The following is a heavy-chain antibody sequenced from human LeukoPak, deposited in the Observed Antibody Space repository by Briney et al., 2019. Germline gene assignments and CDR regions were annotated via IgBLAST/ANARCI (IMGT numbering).Heavy chain of an antibody. CDR2: ISYDGSNK. J-gene: IGHJ4*02. CDR3: AKEGHDYGDPFDY. CDR1: GFTFSSYG. V-gene: IGHV3-30*18. Sequence: GRSLRLSCAASGFTFSSYGMHWVRQAPGKGLEWVAVISYDGSNKYYADSVKGRFTISRDNSKNTPYLQMNSLRAEDTAVYYCAKEGHDYGDPFDYWGQGTLVTVSS. D-gene: IGHD4-17*01.